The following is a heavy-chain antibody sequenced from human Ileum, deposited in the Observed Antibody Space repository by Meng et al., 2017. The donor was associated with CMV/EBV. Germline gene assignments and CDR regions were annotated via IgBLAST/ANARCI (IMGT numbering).Heavy chain of an antibody. CDR2: MTTSGDNT. CDR1: GLTFSTDA. CDR3: AKGSRSGNYYFFDS. V-gene: IGHV3-23*01. D-gene: IGHD1-26*01. Sequence: SGLTFSTDAMRGVRRAPWKRLEWGGTMTTSGDNTYETNTRKGRITIFRDNSKRTGYQQMDSLRCEDTAVYHCAKGSRSGNYYFFDSWGQGTLVTVSS. J-gene: IGHJ4*02.